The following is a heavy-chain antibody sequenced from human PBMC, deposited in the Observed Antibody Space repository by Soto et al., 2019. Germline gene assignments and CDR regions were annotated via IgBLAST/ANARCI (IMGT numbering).Heavy chain of an antibody. CDR1: GGSFSGYY. CDR2: INHSGST. Sequence: QVQLQQWGAGLLKPSETLSLTCAVYGGSFSGYYWSWIRQPPGKGLEWIGEINHSGSTNYNPSLKSRVTISVDTSKNQFSLKLSSVTAADTAVYYCARDDYGDTGYFALWGRGTLVTVSS. J-gene: IGHJ2*01. V-gene: IGHV4-34*01. CDR3: ARDDYGDTGYFAL. D-gene: IGHD4-17*01.